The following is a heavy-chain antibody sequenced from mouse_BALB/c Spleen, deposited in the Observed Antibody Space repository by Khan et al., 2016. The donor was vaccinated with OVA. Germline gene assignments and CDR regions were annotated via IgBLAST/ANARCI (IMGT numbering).Heavy chain of an antibody. J-gene: IGHJ3*01. D-gene: IGHD2-4*01. CDR3: ASKDYYDCDPFPY. V-gene: IGHV3-2*02. Sequence: EVQLQESGPGLVKPSQSLSLTCTVTGYSITSEYTWNWIRQFPGSKLEWMGFISYSGNTRYNPSLKSRISITRATSKNQFFLRLNSVTSEDTATYYCASKDYYDCDPFPYWGQGTLVTVSA. CDR2: ISYSGNT. CDR1: GYSITSEYT.